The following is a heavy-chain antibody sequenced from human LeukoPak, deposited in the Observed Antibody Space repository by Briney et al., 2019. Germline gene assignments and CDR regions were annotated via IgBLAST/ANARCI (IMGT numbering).Heavy chain of an antibody. CDR2: IYYSGST. CDR1: GGSISSSSYY. J-gene: IGHJ4*02. Sequence: SETLSLTCTVSGGSISSSSYYWGWIRQPPGKGLEWIGSIYYSGSTYYNPSLKSRVTISVDTSKNQFSLKLSSVTAADTAVYYCARHQEGPTGNFGYWGQGTLVTVSS. D-gene: IGHD1-1*01. V-gene: IGHV4-39*01. CDR3: ARHQEGPTGNFGY.